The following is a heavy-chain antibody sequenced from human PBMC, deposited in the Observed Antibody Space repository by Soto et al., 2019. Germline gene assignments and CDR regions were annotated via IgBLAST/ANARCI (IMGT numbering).Heavy chain of an antibody. D-gene: IGHD3-10*01. V-gene: IGHV4-4*07. Sequence: SEALSLTCSDSGASVSSYCWSWFRQPVGKGLEWIGRIHSSGNVNYNPSLESRVTMSLDTSKNQFSLRLSSLTAADTALYLCARDVGKNYWGQGTRVTVSS. CDR1: GASVSSYC. CDR3: ARDVGKNY. J-gene: IGHJ4*02. CDR2: IHSSGNV.